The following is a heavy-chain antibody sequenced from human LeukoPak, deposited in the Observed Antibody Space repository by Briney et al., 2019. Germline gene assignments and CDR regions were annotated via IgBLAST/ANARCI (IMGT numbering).Heavy chain of an antibody. Sequence: PSETLSLTCTVSGGSISSGDYYWSWIRQPPGKCLEWIGYIYYSGSTYYNPSLKSRVTISVDTSKNQFSLKLSSVTAADTAVYYCARARGDYYGSGSYDYWGQGTLVTVSS. J-gene: IGHJ4*02. CDR1: GGSISSGDYY. V-gene: IGHV4-30-4*01. CDR3: ARARGDYYGSGSYDY. CDR2: IYYSGST. D-gene: IGHD3-10*01.